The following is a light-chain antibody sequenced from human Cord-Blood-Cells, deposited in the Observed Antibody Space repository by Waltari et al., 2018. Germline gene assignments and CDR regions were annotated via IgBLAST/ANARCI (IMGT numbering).Light chain of an antibody. J-gene: IGKJ2*02. Sequence: DIQMTQSPSSLSASVGDRVTITCRASQSISRYLNWNQQKPGKDPKLLTYASSSLQSWVPSRFSGSVSGTYFTLNISSLQPEDFATYYCQQSYSTPCTFGQGTKLEIK. CDR2: ASS. V-gene: IGKV1-39*01. CDR1: QSISRY. CDR3: QQSYSTPCT.